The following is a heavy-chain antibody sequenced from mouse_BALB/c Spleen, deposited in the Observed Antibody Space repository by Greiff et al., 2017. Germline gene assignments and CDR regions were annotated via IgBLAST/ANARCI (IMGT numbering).Heavy chain of an antibody. Sequence: EVKLVESGGGLVKPGGSLKLSCAASGFTFSSYAMSWVRQTPEKRLEWVASISSGGSTYYPDSVKGRFTISRDNARNILYLQMSSLRSEDTAMYYCAREDYEVSFAYWGQGTLVTVSA. CDR3: AREDYEVSFAY. D-gene: IGHD1-1*01. J-gene: IGHJ3*01. CDR1: GFTFSSYA. V-gene: IGHV5-6-5*01. CDR2: ISSGGST.